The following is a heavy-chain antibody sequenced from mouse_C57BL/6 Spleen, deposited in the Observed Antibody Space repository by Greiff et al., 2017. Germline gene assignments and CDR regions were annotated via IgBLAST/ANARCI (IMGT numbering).Heavy chain of an antibody. J-gene: IGHJ3*01. V-gene: IGHV1-50*01. Sequence: QVQLQQPGAELVKPGASVKLSCKASGYTFTSYWMQWVKQRPGQGLEWIGEIDPSDSYTNYNQKCKGKATLTVDTSSSTAYMQLSSLTSEDSSVYYCARSGSIYAWFAYWGQGTLVTVSA. CDR1: GYTFTSYW. CDR2: IDPSDSYT. D-gene: IGHD1-1*01. CDR3: ARSGSIYAWFAY.